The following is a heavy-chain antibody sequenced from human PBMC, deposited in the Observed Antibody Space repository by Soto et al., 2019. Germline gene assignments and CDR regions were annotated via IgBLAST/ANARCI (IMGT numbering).Heavy chain of an antibody. CDR3: AKGVVGATTSY. J-gene: IGHJ4*02. V-gene: IGHV3-30*18. Sequence: PGGSLRLSCAASGFTFSSYGMHWVRQAPGKGLEWVAVISYDGSNKYYADSVKGRFTISRDNSKNTLYLQMNSLRAEDTAVYYCAKGVVGATTSYWGQGTLVTVSS. D-gene: IGHD1-26*01. CDR1: GFTFSSYG. CDR2: ISYDGSNK.